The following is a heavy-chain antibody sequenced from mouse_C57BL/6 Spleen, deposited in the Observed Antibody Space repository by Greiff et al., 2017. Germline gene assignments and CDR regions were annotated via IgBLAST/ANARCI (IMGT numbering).Heavy chain of an antibody. V-gene: IGHV1-64*01. CDR2: IHPNSGST. D-gene: IGHD2-3*01. Sequence: QVQLQQPGAELVKPGASVKLSCKASGYTFTSYWMHWVKQRPGQGLEWIGMIHPNSGSTNYNEKFKSKATLTVDKSSSTAYMQLSSLTSEDSAVYYCARREDGYYYGMDYWGQGTSVTVSS. CDR1: GYTFTSYW. CDR3: ARREDGYYYGMDY. J-gene: IGHJ4*01.